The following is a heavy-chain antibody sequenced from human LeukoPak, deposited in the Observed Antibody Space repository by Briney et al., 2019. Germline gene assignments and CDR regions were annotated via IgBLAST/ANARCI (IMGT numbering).Heavy chain of an antibody. CDR1: GGSISSSSYY. Sequence: KPSETLSLTCTVSGGSISSSSYYWGWIRQPPGKGLECIGSMYYSGSTYYNPPLKSRVTISVDTSKNQFSLNLRSVTAADTAVYYCVRLNGGCYEAIFDYWGQGTLVTVSS. CDR2: MYYSGST. V-gene: IGHV4-39*01. CDR3: VRLNGGCYEAIFDY. D-gene: IGHD2-2*01. J-gene: IGHJ4*02.